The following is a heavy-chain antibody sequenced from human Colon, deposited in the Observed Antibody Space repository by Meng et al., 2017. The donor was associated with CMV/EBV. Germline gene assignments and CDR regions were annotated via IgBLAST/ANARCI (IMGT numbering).Heavy chain of an antibody. V-gene: IGHV3-11*04. Sequence: AASGFTFRDYYMSWIRQAPGKGLEWISYMSGSSRTIYYADSVQGRFSISRDNAKDSLYLQMTSLTAEDTAVYYCARAGYYDGSGPDYWGQGTLVTVSS. CDR2: MSGSSRTI. CDR1: GFTFRDYY. CDR3: ARAGYYDGSGPDY. D-gene: IGHD3-22*01. J-gene: IGHJ4*02.